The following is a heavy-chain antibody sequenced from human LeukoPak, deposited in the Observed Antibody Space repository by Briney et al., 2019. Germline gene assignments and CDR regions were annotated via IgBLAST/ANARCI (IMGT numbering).Heavy chain of an antibody. Sequence: GGSLRLSCAASGFTFSSYWMHWVRQAPGKGLVWVSHINTDGSSTNHADSVKGRFTISRDNAKNTLYLQMNSLRAEDTAVYYCARVARGNYYSDCWGQGTLVTVSS. J-gene: IGHJ4*02. D-gene: IGHD1-26*01. CDR2: INTDGSST. CDR1: GFTFSSYW. V-gene: IGHV3-74*01. CDR3: ARVARGNYYSDC.